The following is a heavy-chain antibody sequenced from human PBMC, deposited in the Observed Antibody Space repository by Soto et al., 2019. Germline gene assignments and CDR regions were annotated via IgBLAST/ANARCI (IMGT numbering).Heavy chain of an antibody. D-gene: IGHD6-13*01. CDR3: ARAWVAAAGTTFDY. CDR1: GGSFSGYY. CDR2: INHSGST. J-gene: IGHJ4*02. V-gene: IGHV4-34*01. Sequence: DTLSLTCAVYGGSFSGYYWSWIRQPPGKGLEWIGEINHSGSTNYNPSLKSRVTISVDTSKNQFSLKLSSVTAADTAVYYCARAWVAAAGTTFDYWGQGTLVTVSS.